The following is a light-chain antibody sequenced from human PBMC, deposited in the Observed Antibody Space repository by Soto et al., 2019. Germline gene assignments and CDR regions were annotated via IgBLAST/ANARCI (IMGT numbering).Light chain of an antibody. V-gene: IGKV3-15*01. CDR1: QSISRD. CDR3: QQRSDSPPIP. J-gene: IGKJ5*01. Sequence: EIVMTQSPATLSVSPGERATLSCRASQSISRDVAWYQQKPGEAPRLRIYGASTTATGSPPRFCGSGSGTTFTLPTSSLVPEDFSVYYCQQRSDSPPIPFGQGTRLEIK. CDR2: GAS.